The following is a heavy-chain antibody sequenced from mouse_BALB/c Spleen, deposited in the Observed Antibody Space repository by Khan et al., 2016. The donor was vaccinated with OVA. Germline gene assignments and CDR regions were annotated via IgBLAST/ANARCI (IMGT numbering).Heavy chain of an antibody. V-gene: IGHV5-6-5*01. D-gene: IGHD1-1*01. J-gene: IGHJ3*01. Sequence: EVELVESGGGVVMPGGSLKLSCAASGFTFSSYAMSWVRQTPEKRLEWVASISSGGTSYFPDSVRGRFPISRDDGRNILYLQMSSLRSEDTAMYYCAREVYGSNDAWFAYWGQGTLVTVSA. CDR1: GFTFSSYA. CDR3: AREVYGSNDAWFAY. CDR2: ISSGGTS.